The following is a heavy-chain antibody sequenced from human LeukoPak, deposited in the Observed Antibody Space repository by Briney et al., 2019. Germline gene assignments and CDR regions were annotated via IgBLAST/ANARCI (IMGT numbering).Heavy chain of an antibody. CDR3: AKSVGATTGGFDY. CDR2: ITWNSYSM. CDR1: GFTFSTYW. V-gene: IGHV3-9*03. J-gene: IGHJ4*02. Sequence: PGGSLRLSCAASGFTFSTYWMHWVRQAPGKGLEWVSGITWNSYSMGYADSVKGRFTITRDNAKNSLFLQMNSLRADDVALYYCAKSVGATTGGFDYWGQGTLVTVSS. D-gene: IGHD1-26*01.